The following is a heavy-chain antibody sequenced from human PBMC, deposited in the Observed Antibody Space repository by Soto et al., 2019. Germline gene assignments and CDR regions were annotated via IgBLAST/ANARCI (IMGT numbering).Heavy chain of an antibody. V-gene: IGHV3-23*01. CDR1: GFSFSSYV. Sequence: EVQLLDSGGGLVQPGGSLRLSCAASGFSFSSYVMSWVRQAPGKGLEWVSSISGSGGGTYYADSVKGRFIISRDNSKNTLELQMNSLRVEDTAVYYCAKGWCDSWGQGTLVTVSS. J-gene: IGHJ5*01. CDR2: ISGSGGGT. CDR3: AKGWCDS.